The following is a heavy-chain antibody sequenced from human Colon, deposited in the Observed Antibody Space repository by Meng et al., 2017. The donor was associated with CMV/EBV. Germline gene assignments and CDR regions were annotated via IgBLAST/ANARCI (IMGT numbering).Heavy chain of an antibody. V-gene: IGHV2-5*02. D-gene: IGHD6-19*01. CDR3: AHGRGWLTDY. CDR1: GFSLRTPEVG. J-gene: IGHJ4*02. CDR2: IYWDDDN. Sequence: QITLKGSGPTLVNPTQTLTLTCTCSGFSLRTPEVGVHWIRQPPGKALEWLALIYWDDDNQFRPSLKNRITITKDTSKNQVVLTMTNMDPVDTATYYCAHGRGWLTDYWGQGTLVTVSS.